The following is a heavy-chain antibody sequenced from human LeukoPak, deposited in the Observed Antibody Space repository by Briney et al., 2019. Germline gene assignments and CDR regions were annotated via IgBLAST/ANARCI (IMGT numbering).Heavy chain of an antibody. D-gene: IGHD2-15*01. CDR2: IFYSGST. V-gene: IGHV4-39*06. CDR3: ARGVVAAPQTFDY. Sequence: SETLSLTCTVSGGSISTSNYYWGWIRQPPGKGLEWIGNIFYSGSTYYSPSLRSRVTISLDTSRNQFPLKLNSVTAADTAVYYCARGVVAAPQTFDYWGQGTLVTVSS. J-gene: IGHJ4*02. CDR1: GGSISTSNYY.